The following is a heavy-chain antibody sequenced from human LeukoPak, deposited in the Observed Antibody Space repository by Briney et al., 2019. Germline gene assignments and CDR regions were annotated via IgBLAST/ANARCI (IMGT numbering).Heavy chain of an antibody. Sequence: QAGGSLRLSCAASGFTFDDYAMHWVRQAPGKGLEWVSLISWDGGSTYYADSVKGRFTISRDNSKNSLYLQMTSLRADDTALYYCAKDIRTSRGYGSDYWGQGTLVTVSS. J-gene: IGHJ4*02. D-gene: IGHD5-12*01. CDR1: GFTFDDYA. CDR3: AKDIRTSRGYGSDY. V-gene: IGHV3-43D*03. CDR2: ISWDGGST.